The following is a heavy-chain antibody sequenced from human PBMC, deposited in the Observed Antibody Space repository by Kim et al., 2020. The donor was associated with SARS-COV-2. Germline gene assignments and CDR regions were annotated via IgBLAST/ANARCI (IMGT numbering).Heavy chain of an antibody. J-gene: IGHJ4*02. CDR2: GST. D-gene: IGHD4-17*01. CDR3: AKPTTVAGY. V-gene: IGHV3-23*01. Sequence: GSTYYADSVKGRFTISRDNSKNTLYLQMNSLRAEDTAVYYCAKPTTVAGYWGQGTLVTVSS.